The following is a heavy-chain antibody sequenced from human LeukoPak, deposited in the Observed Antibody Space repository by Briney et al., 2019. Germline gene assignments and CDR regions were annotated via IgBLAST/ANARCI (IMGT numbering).Heavy chain of an antibody. CDR1: GVSISSYY. CDR2: IYYSGST. J-gene: IGHJ4*02. D-gene: IGHD5-18*01. CDR3: AREDYVDTAMVFDY. V-gene: IGHV4-59*12. Sequence: SETQSLTCTVSGVSISSYYWSWIRQPPGKGLEWIGYIYYSGSTNYNPSLKSRVTISVDTSKNQFSLKLSSVTAADTAVYYCAREDYVDTAMVFDYWGQGTLVTVSS.